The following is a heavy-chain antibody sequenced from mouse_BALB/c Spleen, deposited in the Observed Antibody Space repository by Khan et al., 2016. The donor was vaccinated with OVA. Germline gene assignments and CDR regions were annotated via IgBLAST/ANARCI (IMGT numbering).Heavy chain of an antibody. CDR2: IWTGGIT. CDR3: ARSYDYDVGGFAY. J-gene: IGHJ3*01. V-gene: IGHV2-9*02. CDR1: GFSLSNYG. Sequence: QVQLKESGPGLVAPSQSLSITCTVSGFSLSNYGIHWVRQPPGKGLEWLGVIWTGGITNYNSALMSRLIISKDNSKSQVFLKMNRLRTDDTAIYYCARSYDYDVGGFAYWGQGTLVTVSA. D-gene: IGHD2-4*01.